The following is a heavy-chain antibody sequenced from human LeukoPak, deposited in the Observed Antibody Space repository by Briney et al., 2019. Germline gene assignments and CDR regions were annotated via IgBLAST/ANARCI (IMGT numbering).Heavy chain of an antibody. CDR3: ARPVDILTGYSEFDP. V-gene: IGHV5-51*01. J-gene: IGHJ5*02. CDR2: IHPGDSET. D-gene: IGHD3-9*01. CDR1: GYTFTSYW. Sequence: GESLKISCKASGYTFTSYWIGWVRQMPGKGLEWMGIIHPGDSETTYSPSFQGQVTISADKSISTAYLQWRRLKASDTAMYYCARPVDILTGYSEFDPWGQGTLVTVSS.